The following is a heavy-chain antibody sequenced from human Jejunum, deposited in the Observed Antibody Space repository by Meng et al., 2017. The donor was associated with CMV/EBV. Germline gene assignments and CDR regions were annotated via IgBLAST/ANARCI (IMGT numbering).Heavy chain of an antibody. CDR1: GYTFTTYY. Sequence: SGYTFTTYYVHWVRQAPGQGLEWMGVINPSGGLTDYTQKFQGRVTVTRDTSTSTVYMDLSSLRSEDTAVYYCARGQSTLWWYNIDYWGQGTLVTVSS. CDR2: INPSGGLT. D-gene: IGHD4-23*01. CDR3: ARGQSTLWWYNIDY. J-gene: IGHJ4*02. V-gene: IGHV1-46*01.